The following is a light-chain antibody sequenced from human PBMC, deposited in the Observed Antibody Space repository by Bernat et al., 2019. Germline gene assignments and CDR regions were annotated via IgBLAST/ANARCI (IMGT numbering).Light chain of an antibody. Sequence: TATLSCRSSESVFSYLSWYQQKPVHAPKLLVHSAYFRATGIPDRLSGIGSRTDFTLTISSLEPEDVGVYNCQQYNDLLLSFGGGTKVEIK. CDR2: SAY. V-gene: IGKV3D-15*01. CDR1: ESVFSY. CDR3: QQYNDLLLS. J-gene: IGKJ4*01.